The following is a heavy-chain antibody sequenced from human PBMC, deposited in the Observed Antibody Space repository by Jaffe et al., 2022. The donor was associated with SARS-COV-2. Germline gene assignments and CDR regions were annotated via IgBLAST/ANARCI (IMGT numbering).Heavy chain of an antibody. CDR1: GFTFSDYY. CDR2: ISSSGSTI. D-gene: IGHD2-15*01. V-gene: IGHV3-11*01. CDR3: ARAVKGYCSGGSCQAYYYYYYYMDV. Sequence: QVQLVESGGGLVKPGGSLRLSCAASGFTFSDYYMSWIRQAPGKGLEWVSYISSSGSTIYYADSVKGRFTISRDNAKNSLYLQMNSLRAEDTAVYYCARAVKGYCSGGSCQAYYYYYYYMDVWGKGTTVTVSS. J-gene: IGHJ6*03.